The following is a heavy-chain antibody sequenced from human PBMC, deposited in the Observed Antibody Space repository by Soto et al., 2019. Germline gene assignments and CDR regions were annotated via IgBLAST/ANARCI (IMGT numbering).Heavy chain of an antibody. CDR1: VFTFTRYS. CDR2: ISSTTNYI. V-gene: IGHV3-21*06. Sequence: GGSLRLSCAASVFTFTRYSMNWVRQAPGKGLEWVSSISSTTNYIYYGDSMKGRFTISRDNAKNSLYLEMNSLRAEDTAAYYCARESEDLPSNFDYWGQGTLVTVSS. CDR3: ARESEDLPSNFDY. J-gene: IGHJ4*02.